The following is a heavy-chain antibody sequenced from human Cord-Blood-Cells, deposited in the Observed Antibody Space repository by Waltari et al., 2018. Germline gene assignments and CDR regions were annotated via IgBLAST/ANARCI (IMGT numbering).Heavy chain of an antibody. V-gene: IGHV2-5*02. J-gene: IGHJ4*02. CDR1: GFSLSTSGVG. CDR2: IYWDDDK. CDR3: ARIPYYDYIWWSYSDSYYFDY. Sequence: QITLKESGPTLVKPTQTLTLTCTFSGFSLSTSGVGVGWIRQPPGKALAWLELIYWDDDKRYSPSLKSRLTITKDTSKNQVVLTMTNMDPVDTATYYCARIPYYDYIWWSYSDSYYFDYWGQGTLVTVSS. D-gene: IGHD3-16*01.